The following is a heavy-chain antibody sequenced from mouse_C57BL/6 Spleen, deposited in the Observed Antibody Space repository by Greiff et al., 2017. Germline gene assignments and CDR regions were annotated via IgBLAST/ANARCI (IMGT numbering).Heavy chain of an antibody. CDR2: LYPGDGDT. J-gene: IGHJ2*01. Sequence: QVQLQQSGAELVKPGASVKISCKASGYAFSSYWMNWVKQRPGKGLEWIGQLYPGDGDTNYNGKFKGKATLTADKSSSTAYMQLSSLTSEDSAVYFCARLDFTTVVATDDYWGQGTTLTVAS. CDR1: GYAFSSYW. CDR3: ARLDFTTVVATDDY. V-gene: IGHV1-80*01. D-gene: IGHD1-1*01.